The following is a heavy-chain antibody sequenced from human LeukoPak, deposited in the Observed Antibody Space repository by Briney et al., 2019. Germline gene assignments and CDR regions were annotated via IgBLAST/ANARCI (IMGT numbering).Heavy chain of an antibody. CDR2: INWNGGST. J-gene: IGHJ4*02. CDR3: AREDSAGTGHLKTH. Sequence: GGSLRLSCAASGFTFDDYGMSWVRQAPGKGLERVSGINWNGGSTGYADSVKGRVTISRDNAKNSLYLQMNSLRAEDTALYYCAREDSAGTGHLKTHWGQGTLVTVSS. CDR1: GFTFDDYG. V-gene: IGHV3-20*04. D-gene: IGHD6-19*01.